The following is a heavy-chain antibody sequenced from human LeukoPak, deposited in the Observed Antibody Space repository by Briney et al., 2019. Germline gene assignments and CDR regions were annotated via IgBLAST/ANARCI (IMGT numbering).Heavy chain of an antibody. CDR3: ATADQLLWFGELSYYFDY. V-gene: IGHV3-23*01. CDR1: GFTFSSYA. Sequence: SGGALRLSCAASGFTFSSYAMSWVRQAPGKGLEWVSAIFGSGGSTYYADSVKGRFTISRDNSKNTLYLQMNSLRAEDTAVYYCATADQLLWFGELSYYFDYWGQGTLVTVSS. D-gene: IGHD3-10*01. CDR2: IFGSGGST. J-gene: IGHJ4*02.